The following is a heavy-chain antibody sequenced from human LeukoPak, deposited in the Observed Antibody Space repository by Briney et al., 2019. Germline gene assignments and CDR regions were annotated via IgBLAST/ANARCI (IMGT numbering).Heavy chain of an antibody. CDR2: INANSVST. Sequence: GGSLRLSCAASGFAFSVYAMSWLRQPPGKGLEWVSTINANSVSTSYAASVRGRFPIPRDNAKDTVYLQLNRRSTDDTATYYCAKPISGGLAVTADWFRPWGQGTLVVVSS. CDR1: GFAFSVYA. D-gene: IGHD6-19*01. J-gene: IGHJ5*02. CDR3: AKPISGGLAVTADWFRP. V-gene: IGHV3-23*01.